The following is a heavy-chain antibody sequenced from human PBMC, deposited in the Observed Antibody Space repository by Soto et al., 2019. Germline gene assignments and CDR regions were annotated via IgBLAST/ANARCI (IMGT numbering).Heavy chain of an antibody. V-gene: IGHV1-2*02. CDR1: GYTFTGYY. CDR3: ARALGRIQLWSSSPGY. J-gene: IGHJ4*02. D-gene: IGHD5-18*01. CDR2: INPNSGGT. Sequence: GASVKVSCKASGYTFTGYYMHWVRQAPGQGLEWMGWINPNSGGTNYAQKFQGRVTMTRDTSISTAYMELSRLRSDDTAVYYCARALGRIQLWSSSPGYWGQGTLVTVSS.